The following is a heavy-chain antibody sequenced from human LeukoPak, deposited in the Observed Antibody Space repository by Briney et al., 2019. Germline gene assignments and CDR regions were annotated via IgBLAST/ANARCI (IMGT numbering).Heavy chain of an antibody. CDR1: GGTFSSYA. J-gene: IGHJ6*04. Sequence: GASVKVSCKASGGTFSSYAISWVRQARGQGLEWMGGIIPIFGTANYAQKFQGRVTITADESTSTAYMELSSLRSEDTAVYYCARGGSYYYGSGSPNRYYYGMDVWGKGTTVTVSS. CDR2: IIPIFGTA. V-gene: IGHV1-69*13. CDR3: ARGGSYYYGSGSPNRYYYGMDV. D-gene: IGHD3-10*01.